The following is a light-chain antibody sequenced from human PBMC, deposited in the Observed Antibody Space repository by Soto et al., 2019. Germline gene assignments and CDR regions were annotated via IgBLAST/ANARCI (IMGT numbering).Light chain of an antibody. J-gene: IGKJ2*01. CDR2: GAS. V-gene: IGKV3-20*01. CDR1: QSVSSSY. Sequence: EIVLTQSPGTLSLSPGERATLSCRASQSVSSSYLAWYQQKPGQAPRRLIYGASSRATAIPDRFSGSGSGTDFTLTISRLEPEDFAVYYCQQYCSSPRYTFGQGTKLEIK. CDR3: QQYCSSPRYT.